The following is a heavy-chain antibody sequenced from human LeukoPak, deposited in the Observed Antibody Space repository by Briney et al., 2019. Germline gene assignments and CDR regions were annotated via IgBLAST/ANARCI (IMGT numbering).Heavy chain of an antibody. J-gene: IGHJ4*02. CDR1: GYIFTSYW. CDR3: ARRGYCSGGSCYSFDY. CDR2: IYPGDSDT. V-gene: IGHV5-51*01. D-gene: IGHD2-15*01. Sequence: GESLKISCKGSGYIFTSYWIGWVRQMPGKGLEWMGIIYPGDSDTRYSPSFQGQVTISVDKSISTAYLQWSSLKASDTAMYYCARRGYCSGGSCYSFDYWGQGTLVTVSS.